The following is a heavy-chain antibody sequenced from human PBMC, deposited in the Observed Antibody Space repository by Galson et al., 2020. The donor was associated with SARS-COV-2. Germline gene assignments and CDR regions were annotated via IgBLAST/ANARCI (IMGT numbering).Heavy chain of an antibody. CDR2: ISWNSGSI. V-gene: IGHV3-9*01. Sequence: SLKISCAASGFTFDDYAMHWVRQAPGKGLEWVSGISWNSGSIGYADSVKGRFTISRDNAKNSLYLQMNSLRAEDTALYYCAKERGYYYGMDVCGQETTFTLSS. J-gene: IGHJ6*02. CDR3: AKERGYYYGMDV. CDR1: GFTFDDYA.